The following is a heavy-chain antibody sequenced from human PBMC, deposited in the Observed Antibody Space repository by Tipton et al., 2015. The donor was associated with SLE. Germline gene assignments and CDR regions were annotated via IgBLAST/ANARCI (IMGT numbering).Heavy chain of an antibody. CDR1: GFTFSSYG. V-gene: IGHV3-33*06. Sequence: SLRLSCAASGFTFSSYGMHWVRQAPGKGLEWVAVIWYGGSNKYYADSVKGRFTISRDNSKNTLYLQMNSLRAEDTAVYYCAKDRGIAEAGGEYFDLWGRGTLVTVSS. J-gene: IGHJ2*01. D-gene: IGHD6-13*01. CDR3: AKDRGIAEAGGEYFDL. CDR2: IWYGGSNK.